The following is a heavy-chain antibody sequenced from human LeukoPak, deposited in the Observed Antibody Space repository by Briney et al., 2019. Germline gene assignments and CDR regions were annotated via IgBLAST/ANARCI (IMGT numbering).Heavy chain of an antibody. J-gene: IGHJ4*02. V-gene: IGHV4-39*07. Sequence: NTSETLSLTCTVSGDSISSSSYYWGWIRQPPGKGLEWIGSIYYSGSTYYNPSLKSRVTISVDTSKNQFSLKLTSVTAADTAVYFCARWRRGGWSLDYWGQGTLVTVSS. D-gene: IGHD6-19*01. CDR2: IYYSGST. CDR1: GDSISSSSYY. CDR3: ARWRRGGWSLDY.